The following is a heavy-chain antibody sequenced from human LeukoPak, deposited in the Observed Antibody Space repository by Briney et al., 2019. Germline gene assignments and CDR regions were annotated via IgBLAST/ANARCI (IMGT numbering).Heavy chain of an antibody. D-gene: IGHD5-24*01. Sequence: GGSLRLSCAASGFTFSSYAMTWVRQAPGKGLEWVSAITGGGDTTYYADSVKGRFTISRDNAKNSLYLQMNSLRAEDTAVYYCASEFSPRDGYTYFDYWGQGTLVTVSS. CDR1: GFTFSSYA. CDR2: ITGGGDTT. CDR3: ASEFSPRDGYTYFDY. V-gene: IGHV3-23*01. J-gene: IGHJ4*02.